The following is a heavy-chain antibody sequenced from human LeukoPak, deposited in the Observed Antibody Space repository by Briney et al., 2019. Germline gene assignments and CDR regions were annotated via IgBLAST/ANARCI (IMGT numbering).Heavy chain of an antibody. Sequence: SETLSLTCTVSGGSISSYYWSWIRQPAGKGLEWIWRIYTSGSTNYNPSLKSRVTMSVDTSKNQFSLKLSSVTAADTAVYYCARHQSHYADSSFDNWGQGTLVTVSS. J-gene: IGHJ4*02. V-gene: IGHV4-4*07. D-gene: IGHD4-17*01. CDR1: GGSISSYY. CDR3: ARHQSHYADSSFDN. CDR2: IYTSGST.